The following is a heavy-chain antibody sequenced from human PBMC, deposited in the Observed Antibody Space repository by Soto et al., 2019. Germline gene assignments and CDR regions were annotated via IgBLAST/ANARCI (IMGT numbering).Heavy chain of an antibody. CDR3: ARDRAFYSRRTGDDWFDP. CDR2: LIPILGIA. CDR1: GGTFSSYT. J-gene: IGHJ5*02. D-gene: IGHD2-15*01. Sequence: QVQLVQSGAEVKKPGSSVKVSCTASGGTFSSYTISWVRQAPGQGLEWMGRLIPILGIANYAQKFQGRVTIPADKTPSTAYMERSSLRSEDTAVYYCARDRAFYSRRTGDDWFDPWGQGTLVTVSS. V-gene: IGHV1-69*08.